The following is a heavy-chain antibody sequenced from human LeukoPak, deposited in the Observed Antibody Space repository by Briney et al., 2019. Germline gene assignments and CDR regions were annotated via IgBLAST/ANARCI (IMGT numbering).Heavy chain of an antibody. CDR2: IYHSGST. V-gene: IGHV4-59*01. CDR3: ARNRREYSSGWYAGTYGMDV. Sequence: SETLSLTCTVSGGSISSYYWNWLRQPPGKGLEWIGYIYHSGSTKYNPSLKSRVTISVDTSKNQFSLKLSSVTAADTAVYYCARNRREYSSGWYAGTYGMDVWGQGTTVTVSS. J-gene: IGHJ6*02. D-gene: IGHD6-19*01. CDR1: GGSISSYY.